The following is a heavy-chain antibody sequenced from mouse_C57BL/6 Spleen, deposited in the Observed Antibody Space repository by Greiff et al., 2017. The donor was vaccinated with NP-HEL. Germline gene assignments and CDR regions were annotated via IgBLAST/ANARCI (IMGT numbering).Heavy chain of an antibody. D-gene: IGHD2-5*01. Sequence: EVQLQQSGAELVRPGASVKLSCTASGFNIKDDYMHWVKQRPEQGLEWIGWIDPENGDTEYASKFQGKATITADTSSNTAYRQLSSLTSEDTAVYYCTTSNYDAMDYWGQGTSVTVSS. CDR1: GFNIKDDY. CDR2: IDPENGDT. CDR3: TTSNYDAMDY. V-gene: IGHV14-4*01. J-gene: IGHJ4*01.